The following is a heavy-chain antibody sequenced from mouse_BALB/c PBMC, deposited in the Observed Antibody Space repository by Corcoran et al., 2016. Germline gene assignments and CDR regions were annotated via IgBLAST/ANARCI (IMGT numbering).Heavy chain of an antibody. V-gene: IGHV1-7*01. CDR2: INPSTGYT. CDR3: AKSLLNYAMDY. CDR1: GYTFTSYW. D-gene: IGHD1-2*01. Sequence: QVQLQQSGAELAKPGASVKLSCKASGYTFTSYWMHWVKQRPGQGLEWIGYINPSTGYTEYNQKFKDKATLTADKSSSTAYMQLSSLTSEDSAVYYCAKSLLNYAMDYWGQGTSVTVSS. J-gene: IGHJ4*01.